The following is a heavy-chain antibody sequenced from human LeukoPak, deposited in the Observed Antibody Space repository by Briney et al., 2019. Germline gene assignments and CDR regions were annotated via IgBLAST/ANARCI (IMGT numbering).Heavy chain of an antibody. CDR3: ARRLAVTGRHYFDY. CDR2: IYYSGST. Sequence: SETLSLTCTVSGGSLSTYYWTWIRQPPGKGLEWMGLIYYSGSTNYNPSPKSRVTMSVDTSKNQFSLRLNSVTAADTAVYYCARRLAVTGRHYFDYWGQGTLVTVSS. CDR1: GGSLSTYY. D-gene: IGHD6-13*01. V-gene: IGHV4-59*01. J-gene: IGHJ4*02.